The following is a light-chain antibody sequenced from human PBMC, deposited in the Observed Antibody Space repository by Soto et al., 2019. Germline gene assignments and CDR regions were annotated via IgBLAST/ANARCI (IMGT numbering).Light chain of an antibody. J-gene: IGKJ5*01. Sequence: EVVMTQSPATLSVSPGERATLSCRASQSVSSYLAWYQQKPGQAPRLLIYGASTRATGIPARFSGSGSGTEFTLTISSLQSEDFAFYYCQQCSDWPLITFGQGTRLEIK. V-gene: IGKV3-15*01. CDR3: QQCSDWPLIT. CDR2: GAS. CDR1: QSVSSY.